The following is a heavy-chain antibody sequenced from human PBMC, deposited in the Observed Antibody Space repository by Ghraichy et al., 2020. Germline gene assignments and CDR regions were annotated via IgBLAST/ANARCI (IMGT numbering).Heavy chain of an antibody. CDR3: AKDLYYYDSSGYSDY. D-gene: IGHD3-22*01. V-gene: IGHV3-23*01. J-gene: IGHJ4*02. CDR2: ISGSGGST. CDR1: GFTFSSYA. Sequence: GGSLRLSCAASGFTFSSYAMSWVRQAPGKGLEWVSAISGSGGSTYYADSVKGRFTISRDNSKNTLYLQMNSLRAEDTAVYYCAKDLYYYDSSGYSDYWGQGTLVTVSS.